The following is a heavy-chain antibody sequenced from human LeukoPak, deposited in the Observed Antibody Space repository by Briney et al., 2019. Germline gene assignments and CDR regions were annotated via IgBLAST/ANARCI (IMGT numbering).Heavy chain of an antibody. CDR1: GFTFDDYA. CDR2: INWNGGKI. Sequence: PGGSLRLSCAASGFTFDDYAMHWIRQAPGEGLEWVSGINWNGGKIGYGDSVKGRFTISRDSAKSSLYLQMNSLRAEDSAVYYCARVKPERGDDSYAYRPFDNWGQGTLVTVSS. J-gene: IGHJ4*02. CDR3: ARVKPERGDDSYAYRPFDN. V-gene: IGHV3-9*01. D-gene: IGHD3-16*01.